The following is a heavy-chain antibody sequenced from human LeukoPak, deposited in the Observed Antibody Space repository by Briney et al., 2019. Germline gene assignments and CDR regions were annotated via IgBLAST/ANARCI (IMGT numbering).Heavy chain of an antibody. CDR2: INAGNGNT. CDR3: ARGYCSSTSCQHYFDY. J-gene: IGHJ4*02. CDR1: GYTFTSYA. Sequence: AASVKVSCKASGYTFTSYAIHWVRQAPGQRLEWLGWINAGNGNTKYSQKFQGRVTITSDTSATTAYMELTSLRSEDTAVYFCARGYCSSTSCQHYFDYWGQGTLVTVSS. V-gene: IGHV1-3*01. D-gene: IGHD2-2*01.